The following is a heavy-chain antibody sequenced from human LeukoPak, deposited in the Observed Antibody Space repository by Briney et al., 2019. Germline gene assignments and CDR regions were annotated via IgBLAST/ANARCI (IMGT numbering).Heavy chain of an antibody. V-gene: IGHV5-51*01. D-gene: IGHD5-24*01. CDR1: GYTFTSYW. CDR3: ATSARRDGYNYPEDMPDY. Sequence: GESLKISCEGSGYTFTSYWIAWVRQMPGKGLEWMGIIYPGDSDTRYSPSFQGQVTISADKSISTAYLQWSSLKASDTAMYYCATSARRDGYNYPEDMPDYWGQGTLVTVSS. CDR2: IYPGDSDT. J-gene: IGHJ4*02.